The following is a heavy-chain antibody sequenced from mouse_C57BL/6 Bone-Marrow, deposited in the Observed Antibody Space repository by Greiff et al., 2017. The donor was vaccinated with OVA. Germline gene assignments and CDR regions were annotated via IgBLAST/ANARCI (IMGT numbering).Heavy chain of an antibody. V-gene: IGHV10-1*01. CDR3: VRHLRSYAMDY. D-gene: IGHD1-1*01. J-gene: IGHJ4*01. CDR1: GFSFNTYA. Sequence: EVKLMESGGGLVQPKGSLKLSCAASGFSFNTYAMNWVRQAPGKGLEWVARIRSKSNNYATYYADSVKDRFTISRDDSESMLYLQMNNLKTEDTAMYYCVRHLRSYAMDYWGQGTSVTVSS. CDR2: IRSKSNNYAT.